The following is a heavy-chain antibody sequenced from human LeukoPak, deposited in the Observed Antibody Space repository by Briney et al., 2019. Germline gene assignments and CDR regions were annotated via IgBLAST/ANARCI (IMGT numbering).Heavy chain of an antibody. CDR1: GYTFTSYD. CDR3: ARVYPPIYYYGSSGYACFDY. J-gene: IGHJ4*02. CDR2: MNPNSGNT. V-gene: IGHV1-8*03. Sequence: ASVKVSCKASGYTFTSYDINWVRQATGQGLEWMGWMNPNSGNTGYGKKFQGRVTITRNTSISTAYMELSSLRSEDTAVYYCARVYPPIYYYGSSGYACFDYWGQGTLVTVSS. D-gene: IGHD3-22*01.